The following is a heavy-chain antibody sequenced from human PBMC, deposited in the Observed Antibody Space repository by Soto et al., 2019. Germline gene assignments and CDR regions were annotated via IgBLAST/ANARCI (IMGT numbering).Heavy chain of an antibody. CDR3: ARQVALAYGMDV. J-gene: IGHJ6*02. V-gene: IGHV5-51*01. Sequence: GKGLEWMGIIYPGDSDTRYSPSFQGQVTISADKSISTAYLQWSSLKASDTAMYYCARQVALAYGMDVWGQGTTVTVSS. D-gene: IGHD6-13*01. CDR2: IYPGDSDT.